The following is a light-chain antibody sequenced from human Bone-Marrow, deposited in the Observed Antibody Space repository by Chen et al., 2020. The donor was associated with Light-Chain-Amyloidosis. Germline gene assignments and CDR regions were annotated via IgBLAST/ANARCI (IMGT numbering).Light chain of an antibody. CDR2: RDT. CDR1: DLPTKY. J-gene: IGLJ2*01. Sequence: YELTQPPSVSVSPGQTARLTCSGDDLPTKYAYWYQQKPGQAPVLVIHRDTERPSGSSERFSGASSGTTATLTISGVQAEDEADYHCQSADSSGTYEVIFGGGTKLTVL. CDR3: QSADSSGTYEVI. V-gene: IGLV3-25*03.